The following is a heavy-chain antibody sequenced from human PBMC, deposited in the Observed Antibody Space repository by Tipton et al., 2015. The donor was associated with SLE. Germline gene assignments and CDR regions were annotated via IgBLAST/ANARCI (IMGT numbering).Heavy chain of an antibody. V-gene: IGHV4-4*09. CDR1: GGSISSYY. J-gene: IGHJ6*02. D-gene: IGHD1-26*01. CDR3: AREWGGATELFYYYYGMDV. Sequence: TLSLTCTVSGGSISSYYWSWIRQPPGKGLEWIGYIYTSGSTNYNPSLKSRVTISVDTSKNQFSLKLSSVTAADTAVYYCAREWGGATELFYYYYGMDVWGQGTLVTVSS. CDR2: IYTSGST.